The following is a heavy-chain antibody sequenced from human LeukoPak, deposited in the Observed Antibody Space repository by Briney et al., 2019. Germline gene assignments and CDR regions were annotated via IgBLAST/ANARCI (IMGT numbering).Heavy chain of an antibody. CDR1: GGSISSYY. CDR2: IYISGST. J-gene: IGHJ4*02. V-gene: IGHV4-4*07. CDR3: AREYRSSSSPIF. Sequence: SETLSLTCTVSGGSISSYYWSWVRQPAGKGLEWIGRIYISGSTNYNPSLKSRVTMSVDTSKHQFSLKLSSVTAADTAVYYCAREYRSSSSPIFWGQGTLVTVSS. D-gene: IGHD6-13*01.